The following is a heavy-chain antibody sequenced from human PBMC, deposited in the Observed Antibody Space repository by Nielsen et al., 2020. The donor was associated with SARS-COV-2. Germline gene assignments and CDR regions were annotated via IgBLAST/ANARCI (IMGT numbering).Heavy chain of an antibody. CDR3: ARDSRMATITLDY. V-gene: IGHV3-21*01. D-gene: IGHD5-24*01. Sequence: GGSLRLSCAASGFTFSSYSMNWVRQALGKGLEWVSSISSSSSYIYYADSVKGRFTISRDNAKNSLYLQMNSLRAEDTAVYYCARDSRMATITLDYWGQGTLVTVSS. CDR1: GFTFSSYS. CDR2: ISSSSSYI. J-gene: IGHJ4*02.